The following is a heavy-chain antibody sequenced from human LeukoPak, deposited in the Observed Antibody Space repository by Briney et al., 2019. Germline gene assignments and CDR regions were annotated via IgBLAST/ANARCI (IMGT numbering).Heavy chain of an antibody. V-gene: IGHV3-23*01. D-gene: IGHD5-12*01. CDR1: GLTFSNYA. Sequence: GGSLRLSCAASGLTFSNYAMSWFRQAPGKGLEWVSGITSGFTPHYADSVKGRFTISRDNSKNTFHLQMNSLRAEDTALYYCAKDQRPDSGYDIDSWGQGTLVTVSS. CDR3: AKDQRPDSGYDIDS. J-gene: IGHJ4*02. CDR2: ITSGFTP.